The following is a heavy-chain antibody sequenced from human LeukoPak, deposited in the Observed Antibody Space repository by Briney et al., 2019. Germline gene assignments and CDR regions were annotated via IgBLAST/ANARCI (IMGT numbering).Heavy chain of an antibody. Sequence: SVKVSCKASGGTFSSYAISWVRQAPGQGLEWMGGIIPIFGTANYAQKFQGRVTITADESTSTAYMELSSLRSEDTAVYYCATHYDFWSGYFQYYYYYMDVCGKGTTVAVSS. CDR3: ATHYDFWSGYFQYYYYYMDV. D-gene: IGHD3-3*01. V-gene: IGHV1-69*13. CDR2: IIPIFGTA. J-gene: IGHJ6*03. CDR1: GGTFSSYA.